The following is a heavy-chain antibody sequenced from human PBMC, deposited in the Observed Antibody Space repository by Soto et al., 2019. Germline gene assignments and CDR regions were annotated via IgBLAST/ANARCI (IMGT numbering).Heavy chain of an antibody. CDR2: SRIRGNSHTK. Sequence: EVQLVESGGGLVQPGGSLRLSCAASGFTFSDHYMDWVRQAPGKGLEWVARSRIRGNSHTKEYAASVKCRFTISRDETKRYLYLQMNSRKIEDTAVYYCTRGLLGGAQSYTFHGMNVWSQGTTVTVSS. CDR3: TRGLLGGAQSYTFHGMNV. V-gene: IGHV3-72*01. J-gene: IGHJ6*01. CDR1: GFTFSDHY. D-gene: IGHD1-26*01.